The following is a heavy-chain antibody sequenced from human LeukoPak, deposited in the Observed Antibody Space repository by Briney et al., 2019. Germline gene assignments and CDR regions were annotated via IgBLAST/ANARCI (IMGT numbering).Heavy chain of an antibody. D-gene: IGHD1-26*01. CDR1: GGSISNYY. V-gene: IGHV4-38-2*02. Sequence: PSETLSLTCSVSGGSISNYYWSWIRQPPGKGLEWIGSIFHGASMYYNPSLKSRVIISVDTSKNQFSLKLSSATAADMALYYCARGTRGNYWIDYWGQGILVTVSS. J-gene: IGHJ4*02. CDR3: ARGTRGNYWIDY. CDR2: IFHGASM.